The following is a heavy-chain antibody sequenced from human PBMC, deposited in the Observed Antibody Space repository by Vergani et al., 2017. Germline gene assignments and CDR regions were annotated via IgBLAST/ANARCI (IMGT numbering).Heavy chain of an antibody. CDR3: ARAKRGRLAVGATDS. CDR2: INPTTGNP. CDR1: GYSFNNYA. J-gene: IGHJ4*02. Sequence: QEPLVQSGSELKKPGASVKVSCKASGYSFNNYAIHWVRQAPGQGREWMGWINPTTGNPTYARAFTGRFVFSWDTSISTAYLQIGSLKAEDTAVYFCARAKRGRLAVGATDSWGQGTLLTVSS. D-gene: IGHD6-19*01. V-gene: IGHV7-4-1*01.